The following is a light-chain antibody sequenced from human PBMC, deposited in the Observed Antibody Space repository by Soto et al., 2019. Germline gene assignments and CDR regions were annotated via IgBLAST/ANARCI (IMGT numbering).Light chain of an antibody. J-gene: IGKJ1*01. CDR3: QQFGSSRRGM. V-gene: IGKV3-20*01. CDR1: QSVSSSY. Sequence: ETVLTQSPGTLSLSPGERATLSCRASQSVSSSYLAWYQQKPGQAPRVLIYGASSRATGIPDRFSGSGSGKDIILSISRLELEEFAVYYCQQFGSSRRGMFGVGTKVEI. CDR2: GAS.